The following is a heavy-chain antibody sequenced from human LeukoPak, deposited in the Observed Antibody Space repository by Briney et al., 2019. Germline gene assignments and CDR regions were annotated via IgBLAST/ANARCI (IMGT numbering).Heavy chain of an antibody. V-gene: IGHV6-1*01. J-gene: IGHJ6*02. CDR1: GDSVSSISVA. CDR2: TYYRSKTYY. CDR3: SLARSEYHYGMDV. Sequence: SQTLSLTCAISGDSVSSISVAWNWIRQSPSRGLEWLGRTYYRSKTYYEYAVSVKSRIDISPETSKTQFSLQLTSVTPEDTAVYYCSLARSEYHYGMDVWGQGTTVTVSS.